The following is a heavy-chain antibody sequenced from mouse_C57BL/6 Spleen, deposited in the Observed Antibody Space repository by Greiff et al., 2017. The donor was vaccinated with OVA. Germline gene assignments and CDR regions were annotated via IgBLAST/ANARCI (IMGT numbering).Heavy chain of an antibody. CDR2: IDPSDSYT. CDR3: ARSLITTVVLDY. V-gene: IGHV1-69*01. Sequence: VQLQQPGAELVMPGASVKLSCKASGYTFTSYWMHWVKQRPGQGLEWIGEIDPSDSYTNYNQKFKGKSTLTVDKSSSTAYMQLSSLTSEDSAVYYCARSLITTVVLDYWGQGTTLTVSS. CDR1: GYTFTSYW. J-gene: IGHJ2*01. D-gene: IGHD1-1*01.